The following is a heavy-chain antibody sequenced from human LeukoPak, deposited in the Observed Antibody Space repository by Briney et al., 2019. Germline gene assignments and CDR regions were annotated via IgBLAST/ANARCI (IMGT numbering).Heavy chain of an antibody. D-gene: IGHD1-26*01. V-gene: IGHV3-7*03. CDR3: ARYGIDVGATGDFDF. CDR2: LREEGSEK. CDR1: VFTLNSYC. Sequence: SGVSLRLSCTASVFTLNSYCMLWARQAPGKGVEGVINLREEGSEKYYVNSLSGRFTNARDNAKNSLYLQMNSLRAEDTAVYYCARYGIDVGATGDFDFWGQGTLVTVSS. J-gene: IGHJ4*02.